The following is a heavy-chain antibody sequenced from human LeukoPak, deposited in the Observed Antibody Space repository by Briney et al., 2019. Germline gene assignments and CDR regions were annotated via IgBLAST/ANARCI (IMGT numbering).Heavy chain of an antibody. D-gene: IGHD5-12*01. CDR3: ARVGYNGWNFEN. V-gene: IGHV3-7*01. J-gene: IGHJ4*02. Sequence: PGGSLRLSCAASGFTFSSYWMSWVRQAPGKGLPSVAYISQDVSHKYYVDSVKGRFTISRDNAKNSLHLEMNSLRAEDTALYYCARVGYNGWNFENWGQGTLVTVSS. CDR1: GFTFSSYW. CDR2: ISQDVSHK.